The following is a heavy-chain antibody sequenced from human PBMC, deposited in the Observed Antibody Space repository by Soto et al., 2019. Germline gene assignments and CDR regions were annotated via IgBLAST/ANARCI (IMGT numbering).Heavy chain of an antibody. V-gene: IGHV1-2*04. CDR2: INPNSGGT. CDR3: ARDGIAAAGTSWFDS. D-gene: IGHD6-13*01. Sequence: ASVKVSCKASGYTFTGYYMHWVRQAPGQGLEWTGWINPNSGGTNYAQKFQGWVTMTRDTSISTAYMELSSLRSEDTAVYYCARDGIAAAGTSWFDSWGQGTLVTVSS. J-gene: IGHJ5*01. CDR1: GYTFTGYY.